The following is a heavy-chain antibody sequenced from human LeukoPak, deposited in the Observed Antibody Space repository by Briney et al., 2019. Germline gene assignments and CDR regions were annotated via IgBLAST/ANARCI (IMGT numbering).Heavy chain of an antibody. J-gene: IGHJ3*02. CDR1: GYTFTSYY. CDR2: INPSGGST. D-gene: IGHD3-10*01. CDR3: ASPSFYGSGSNYDAFDI. Sequence: EASVKVSCKASGYTFTSYYMHWVRQAPGQGLEWMGIINPSGGSTSYAQKFQGRVTMTRDTSTSTVYMELSSLRSEDTAVYYCASPSFYGSGSNYDAFDIWGQGTMITVSS. V-gene: IGHV1-46*03.